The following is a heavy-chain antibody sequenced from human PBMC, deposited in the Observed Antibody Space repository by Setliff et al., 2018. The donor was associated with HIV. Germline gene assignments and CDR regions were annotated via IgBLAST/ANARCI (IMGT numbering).Heavy chain of an antibody. CDR1: GYTFTNYA. CDR2: ISAYNGNT. Sequence: GASVKVSCKASGYTFTNYAMNWVRQAPGQGLEWMGWISAYNGNTNYAQKLQGRVTMTTDTSTSTAYMELRSLRSDDTAVYHCARVTSSGGFGISGFYYMDVWGKGTTVTVSS. D-gene: IGHD6-19*01. CDR3: ARVTSSGGFGISGFYYMDV. J-gene: IGHJ6*03. V-gene: IGHV1-18*01.